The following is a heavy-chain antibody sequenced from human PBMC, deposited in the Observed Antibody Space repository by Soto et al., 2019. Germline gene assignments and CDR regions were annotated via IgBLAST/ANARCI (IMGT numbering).Heavy chain of an antibody. CDR2: IIPILGIA. V-gene: IGHV1-69*04. D-gene: IGHD5-12*01. CDR1: GGTFSSYT. Sequence: ASVKVSCKASGGTFSSYTISWVRQAPGQGLEWMGRIIPILGIANYAQKFQGRVTITADKSTSTAYMELSSLRSEDTAVYYCARDLGDSGYDFDALDIWGQGTMVTVSS. CDR3: ARDLGDSGYDFDALDI. J-gene: IGHJ3*02.